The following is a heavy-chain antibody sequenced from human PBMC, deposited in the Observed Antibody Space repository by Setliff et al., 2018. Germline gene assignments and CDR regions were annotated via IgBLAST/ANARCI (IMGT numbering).Heavy chain of an antibody. V-gene: IGHV3-21*01. D-gene: IGHD7-27*01. J-gene: IGHJ4*02. Sequence: PGGSLRLSCAASGFTFSSYSMNWVRQAPGKGLEWVSSISSSSSYIYYADSVKGRFTISRDNSKNTLYLQMNSLRAEDTAVYYCVRDLHWGFDYWGLGTLVTVSS. CDR2: ISSSSSYI. CDR1: GFTFSSYS. CDR3: VRDLHWGFDY.